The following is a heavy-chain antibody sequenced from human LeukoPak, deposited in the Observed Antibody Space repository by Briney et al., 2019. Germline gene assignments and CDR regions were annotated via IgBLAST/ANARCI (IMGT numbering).Heavy chain of an antibody. J-gene: IGHJ6*02. CDR2: ISAYNGNT. CDR3: ARDIVMVVGSFYYGMDF. Sequence: ASVKVSCKASGYTFASFGISWVRRAPGQGLEWMGWISAYNGNTNYAQNFQDRVTMTTDTSTSTAYMELRSLRSDDTAVYYCARDIVMVVGSFYYGMDFWGQGTTVTVS. V-gene: IGHV1-18*01. D-gene: IGHD2-15*01. CDR1: GYTFASFG.